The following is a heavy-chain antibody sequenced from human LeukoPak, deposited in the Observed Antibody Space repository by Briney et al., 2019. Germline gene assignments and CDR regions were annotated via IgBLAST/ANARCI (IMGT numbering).Heavy chain of an antibody. V-gene: IGHV3-7*01. CDR1: GFTFSSYW. CDR2: IKQDGSEK. J-gene: IGHJ6*03. Sequence: GGSLRLSCAASGFTFSSYWMGWVRQAPGKGLEWAANIKQDGSEKYYVDSVKGRFTISRDNAKNSLYLQMNSLRAEDTAVYYCARAPTPYYYYYMDVWGKGTTVTVSS. CDR3: ARAPTPYYYYYMDV.